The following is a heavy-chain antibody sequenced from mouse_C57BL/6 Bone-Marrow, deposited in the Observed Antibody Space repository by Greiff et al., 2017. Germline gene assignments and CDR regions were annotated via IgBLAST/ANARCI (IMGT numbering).Heavy chain of an antibody. V-gene: IGHV1-69*01. CDR2: IDPSDSYN. J-gene: IGHJ1*03. D-gene: IGHD1-1*01. CDR3: ARDDYGSSYWYFDV. Sequence: QVQLQQPGAELVMPGASVKLSCKASGYTFTSYWMHWVKQRPGQGLEWIGEIDPSDSYNNYNQKFKGKSTLTVDKSSSTAYMQLSSLTSEDSAVYYCARDDYGSSYWYFDVWGTGTTVTVSS. CDR1: GYTFTSYW.